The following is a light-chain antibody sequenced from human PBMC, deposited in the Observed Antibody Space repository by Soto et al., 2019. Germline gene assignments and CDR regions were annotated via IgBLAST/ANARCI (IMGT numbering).Light chain of an antibody. V-gene: IGLV2-14*01. CDR3: SSYTSSSTYV. J-gene: IGLJ1*01. CDR1: SSDVGGYNY. Sequence: QSVLTQPASVSGSPGQSITISCTGTSSDVGGYNYVSWYQQHPGKAPKLMIYDVSNRPSGASNRFSGSKSGNTASLTISGLQAEDEADYYCSSYTSSSTYVFGTGTMVTVL. CDR2: DVS.